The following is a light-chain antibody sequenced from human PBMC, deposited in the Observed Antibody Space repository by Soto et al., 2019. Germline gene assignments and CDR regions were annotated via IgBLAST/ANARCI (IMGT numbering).Light chain of an antibody. CDR3: QQRSNWPQFT. Sequence: EIVLTQSPATLSLSPGERATLSCRASQSVSSYLAWYQQKPGQAPRLLIYDASNRATGIPARFSGSGSGTDFTLTISSLEPEDFAVYYCQQRSNWPQFTFGPWTKVDIK. J-gene: IGKJ3*01. CDR2: DAS. V-gene: IGKV3-11*01. CDR1: QSVSSY.